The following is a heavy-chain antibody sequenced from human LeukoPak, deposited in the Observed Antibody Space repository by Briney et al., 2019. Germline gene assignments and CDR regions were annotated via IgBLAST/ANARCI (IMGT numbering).Heavy chain of an antibody. CDR3: ANVGYCSSTSCSGYLDI. CDR2: ISGSGGST. J-gene: IGHJ3*02. V-gene: IGHV3-23*01. Sequence: GGSLRLSCAASGFTFSSYAMSWVRQAPGKGLEWVSAISGSGGSTYYADSVKGRFTISRDNSKNTLYLQMNSLRAEDTAVYYCANVGYCSSTSCSGYLDIWGQGTMVTVSS. CDR1: GFTFSSYA. D-gene: IGHD2-2*01.